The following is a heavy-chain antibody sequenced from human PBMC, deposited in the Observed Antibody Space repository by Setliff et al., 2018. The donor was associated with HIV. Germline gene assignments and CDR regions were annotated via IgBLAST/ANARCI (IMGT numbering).Heavy chain of an antibody. CDR1: GGSISSAGYY. Sequence: SLTCTVPGGSISSAGYYWSWIRQHPGKGLEWIGYIYNTGSAYFNPSLKSRLTISVDTSRNQFSLKLSSVTAADTAVYYCARGYTRGYFSHFDYWGQGTLVTVS. CDR3: ARGYTRGYFSHFDY. CDR2: IYNTGSA. V-gene: IGHV4-31*02. D-gene: IGHD3-22*01. J-gene: IGHJ4*02.